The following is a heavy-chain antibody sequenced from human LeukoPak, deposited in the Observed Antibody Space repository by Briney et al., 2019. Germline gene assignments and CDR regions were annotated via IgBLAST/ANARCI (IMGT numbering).Heavy chain of an antibody. D-gene: IGHD6-13*01. CDR1: GGSFSGYY. J-gene: IGHJ4*02. CDR2: INHSGST. V-gene: IGHV4-34*01. CDR3: ARGRYSSSWYSRGLGY. Sequence: SETLSLTCAVYGGSFSGYYWSWIRQPPGKGLEWIGEINHSGSTNYNPSLKSRVTISVDTSKNQFSLKLSSVAAADTAVYYCARGRYSSSWYSRGLGYWGQGTLVTVSS.